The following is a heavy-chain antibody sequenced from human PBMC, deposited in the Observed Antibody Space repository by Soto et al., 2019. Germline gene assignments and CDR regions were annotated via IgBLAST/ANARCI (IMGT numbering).Heavy chain of an antibody. J-gene: IGHJ2*01. CDR1: GFTFRIYF. CDR3: AKISGDPTVAWYFDL. V-gene: IGHV3-7*03. D-gene: IGHD3-10*01. CDR2: IRQDGCDK. Sequence: EVQLVESGGGLVQPGGSLRLSCATSGFTFRIYFMSWVRQAPGKGLEWVANIRQDGCDKYYVDSVEGRFTISRDNPKNSLYLQMYSLTVEDSAVYYCAKISGDPTVAWYFDLWGRGTLVTVSS.